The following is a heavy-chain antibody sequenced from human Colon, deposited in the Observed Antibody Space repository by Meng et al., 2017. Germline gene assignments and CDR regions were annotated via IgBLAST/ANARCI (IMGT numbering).Heavy chain of an antibody. CDR2: IHTTSAYI. V-gene: IGHV3-21*01. CDR3: TRSHSSGWTNFDY. CDR1: GFTFSDFS. Sequence: EVELVESGGGVVRPGGSLRLACAASGFTFSDFSLNWVRQAPGKGLEWVSYIHTTSAYIYYSDSVKGRFTISRDNAKNSLYLQMNSLRAEDTAVYFCTRSHSSGWTNFDYWGQGTLVTVSS. D-gene: IGHD6-19*01. J-gene: IGHJ4*02.